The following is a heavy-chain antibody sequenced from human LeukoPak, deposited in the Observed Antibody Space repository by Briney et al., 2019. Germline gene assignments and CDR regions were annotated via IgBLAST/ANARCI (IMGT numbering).Heavy chain of an antibody. CDR1: GFSFSSYW. V-gene: IGHV3-7*01. D-gene: IGHD3-3*01. J-gene: IGHJ4*02. Sequence: TGGSLRLSCAASGFSFSSYWMSWVRQAPGKGLEWVANINQDGSEKYYVDSVKGRFTISRDNAKNSLYLQMNSLRAEDTAVYYCARAVEPDFWSGYYLQLYYFDYWGQGTLVTVSS. CDR2: INQDGSEK. CDR3: ARAVEPDFWSGYYLQLYYFDY.